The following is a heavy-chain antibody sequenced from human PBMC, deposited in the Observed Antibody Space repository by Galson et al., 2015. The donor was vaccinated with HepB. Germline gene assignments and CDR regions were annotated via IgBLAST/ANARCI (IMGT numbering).Heavy chain of an antibody. J-gene: IGHJ4*02. CDR3: ARAEGYGGNSVFDY. CDR2: IYSGGST. CDR1: GFTVSSNY. Sequence: SLRLSCAASGFTVSSNYMSWVRQAPGKGLEWVSVIYSGGSTYYADSVKGRFTISRDNSKNTLYLQMNSLRAEDTAVYYCARAEGYGGNSVFDYWGQGTLVTVSS. V-gene: IGHV3-53*01. D-gene: IGHD4-23*01.